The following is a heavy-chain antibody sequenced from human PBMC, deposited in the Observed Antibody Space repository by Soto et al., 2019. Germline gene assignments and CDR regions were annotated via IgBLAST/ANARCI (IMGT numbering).Heavy chain of an antibody. Sequence: QVQLVQSGAEVKKPGSSMKVSCKASGGTFSSYAISWVRQAPGQGLEWRGGLIPIFGTANYAQKFQGRVTITADESTSTAYMELSSLRSEDTAMYYCARGGLAVAGISDYYFDYWGQGTLVTVSS. J-gene: IGHJ4*02. CDR3: ARGGLAVAGISDYYFDY. CDR2: LIPIFGTA. V-gene: IGHV1-69*12. CDR1: GGTFSSYA. D-gene: IGHD6-19*01.